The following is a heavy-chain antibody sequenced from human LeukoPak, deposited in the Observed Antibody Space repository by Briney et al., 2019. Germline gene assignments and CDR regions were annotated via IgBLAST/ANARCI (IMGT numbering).Heavy chain of an antibody. CDR1: GDTLTELS. Sequence: GASVTVSCKVSGDTLTELSMHWVRQAPGKGLEWMGGFDPKEGERVYAQNFQGRFTMTEDTSSGTAYMDLNSLRSEDTAVYYCTTREIVVEPAQTSMVRGVLWRSDFWGHGTLVTVSS. D-gene: IGHD3-10*01. J-gene: IGHJ4*01. V-gene: IGHV1-24*01. CDR3: TTREIVVEPAQTSMVRGVLWRSDF. CDR2: FDPKEGER.